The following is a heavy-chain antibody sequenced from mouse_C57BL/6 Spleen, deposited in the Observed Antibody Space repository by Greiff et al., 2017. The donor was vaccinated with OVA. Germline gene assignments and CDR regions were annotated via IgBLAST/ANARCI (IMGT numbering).Heavy chain of an antibody. CDR2: IRLKSDNYAT. CDR1: GFTFSNYW. CDR3: TGAYYSNYFDY. J-gene: IGHJ2*01. Sequence: EVKVEESGGGLVQPGGSMKLSCVASGFTFSNYWMNWVRQSPEKGLEWVAQIRLKSDNYATHYAESVKGRFTISRDDSKSSVYLQMNNLRAEDTGIYYCTGAYYSNYFDYWGQGTTLTVSS. D-gene: IGHD2-5*01. V-gene: IGHV6-3*01.